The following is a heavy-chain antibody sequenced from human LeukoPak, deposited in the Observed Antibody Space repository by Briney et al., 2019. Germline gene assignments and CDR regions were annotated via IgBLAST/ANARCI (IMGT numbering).Heavy chain of an antibody. CDR1: GYTFASYD. CDR3: AATPDTWNGWYGLGY. D-gene: IGHD6-19*01. CDR2: MNPNSGNT. J-gene: IGHJ4*02. V-gene: IGHV1-8*01. Sequence: GASVKVSCKASGYTFASYDINWVRQATGQGLEWMGWMNPNSGNTGYAQKFQGRVTMTRNTSISTAYMELSSLRSEDTAVYYCAATPDTWNGWYGLGYWGQGTLVTVSS.